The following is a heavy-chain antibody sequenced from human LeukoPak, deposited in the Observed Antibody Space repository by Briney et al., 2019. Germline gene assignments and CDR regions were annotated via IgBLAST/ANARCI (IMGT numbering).Heavy chain of an antibody. D-gene: IGHD2-21*02. J-gene: IGHJ4*02. CDR2: ISSSSSYI. Sequence: GGSLRLSCAASGFTFSSYAMSWVRQAPGKGLEWVSSISSSSSYIYYADSVKGRFTISRDNAKNSPYLQMNSLRAEDTAVYYCAKEGVVTAIGYWGQGTLVTVSS. CDR3: AKEGVVTAIGY. V-gene: IGHV3-21*04. CDR1: GFTFSSYA.